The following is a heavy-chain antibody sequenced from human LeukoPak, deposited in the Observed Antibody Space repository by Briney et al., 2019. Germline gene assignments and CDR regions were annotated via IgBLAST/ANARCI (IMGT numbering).Heavy chain of an antibody. Sequence: PSETLSLTCSVSGGSISSYYWSWIRQPAGRGLEWIGRVYTSGSTNYNPSLKSRVTMSVDTSKNQFSLKLSSVTAADTAVYYCARDSLELDYYYYYYMDVWGKGTAVTVSS. CDR2: VYTSGST. D-gene: IGHD1-7*01. CDR1: GGSISSYY. J-gene: IGHJ6*03. CDR3: ARDSLELDYYYYYYMDV. V-gene: IGHV4-4*07.